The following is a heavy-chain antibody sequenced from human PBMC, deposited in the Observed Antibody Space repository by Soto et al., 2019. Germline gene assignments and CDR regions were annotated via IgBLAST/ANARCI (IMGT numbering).Heavy chain of an antibody. J-gene: IGHJ6*02. V-gene: IGHV1-18*01. D-gene: IGHD3-16*01. CDR2: INGYNGNT. CDR3: ARMGDVPYYYYGMDV. Sequence: QVQLVQSGAEVKKPGASVKVSCKASGYTFGTYGISWVRQAPGQGLEWMGWINGYNGNTNYAPKLQGRITMTTDTSTTTAYMELRSLRSDDTAVYYCARMGDVPYYYYGMDVWGQGTTVTVSS. CDR1: GYTFGTYG.